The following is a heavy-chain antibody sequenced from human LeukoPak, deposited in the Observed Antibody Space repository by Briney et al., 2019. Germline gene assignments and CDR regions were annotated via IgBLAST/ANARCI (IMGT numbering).Heavy chain of an antibody. CDR2: IYHSGST. CDR3: ARRTVRGVIPPNWFDP. J-gene: IGHJ5*02. CDR1: GYSISSGYY. D-gene: IGHD3-10*01. V-gene: IGHV4-38-2*02. Sequence: SETLSLTCTVSGYSISSGYYWGWIRQPPGKGLEWIGSIYHSGSTYYNPSLKSRVTISVDTSKNQFSLKLSSVTAADTAVYYCARRTVRGVIPPNWFDPWGQGTLVTVSS.